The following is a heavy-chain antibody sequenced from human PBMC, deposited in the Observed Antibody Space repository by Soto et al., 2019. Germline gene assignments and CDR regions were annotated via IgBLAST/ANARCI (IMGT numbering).Heavy chain of an antibody. D-gene: IGHD4-17*01. CDR1: GYTFTSYY. CDR3: ARGGLGTTVVTGNAFDI. J-gene: IGHJ3*02. CDR2: INPSGGST. V-gene: IGHV1-46*01. Sequence: ASVKVSCKASGYTFTSYYMHWVRQAPGQGLEWMGIINPSGGSTSYAQKFQGRVTMTRDTSTSTVYMELSSLRSEDTAVYYCARGGLGTTVVTGNAFDIWGQGTMVTVSS.